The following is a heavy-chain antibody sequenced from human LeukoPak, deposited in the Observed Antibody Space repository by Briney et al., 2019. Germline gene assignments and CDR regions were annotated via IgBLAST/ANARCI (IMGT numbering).Heavy chain of an antibody. CDR1: GGSISSSSYY. J-gene: IGHJ5*02. CDR3: ARHCPQKGWFGELLPNWFDP. Sequence: PSETLSLTCTVSGGSISSSSYYWGWIRQPPGKGLEWIGSIYYSGSTYYNPSLKSRVTISVDTSKNQFSLKLSSVTAADTAVYYCARHCPQKGWFGELLPNWFDPWGQGTLVTVSS. CDR2: IYYSGST. V-gene: IGHV4-39*01. D-gene: IGHD3-10*01.